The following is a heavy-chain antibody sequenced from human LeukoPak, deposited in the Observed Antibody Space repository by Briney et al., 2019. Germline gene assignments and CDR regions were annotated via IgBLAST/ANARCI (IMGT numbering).Heavy chain of an antibody. J-gene: IGHJ3*02. CDR2: IYYSGST. V-gene: IGHV4-30-4*08. CDR3: ARDRITSETRAFDI. D-gene: IGHD3-3*01. Sequence: SQTLSLTCTVSGGSISSGDYYWSWIRQPPGKGLEWIGYIYYSGSTYYNPSLKSRVTISVDTSNNQFSLKLSSVTAADTAVYYCARDRITSETRAFDIWGQGTMVTVSS. CDR1: GGSISSGDYY.